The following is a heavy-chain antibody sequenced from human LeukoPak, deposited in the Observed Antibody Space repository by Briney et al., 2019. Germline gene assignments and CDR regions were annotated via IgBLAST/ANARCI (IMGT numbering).Heavy chain of an antibody. CDR2: INSDGSST. D-gene: IGHD5-12*01. CDR3: AKLSGSELNFDY. V-gene: IGHV3-74*01. J-gene: IGHJ4*02. CDR1: GFTFSSYW. Sequence: GSLRLSCAASGFTFSSYWMHWVRQAPGKGLVWVSRINSDGSSTSYADSVKGRFTISRDNAKNTLYPQMNSLRAEDTAVYYCAKLSGSELNFDYWGQGTLVTVSS.